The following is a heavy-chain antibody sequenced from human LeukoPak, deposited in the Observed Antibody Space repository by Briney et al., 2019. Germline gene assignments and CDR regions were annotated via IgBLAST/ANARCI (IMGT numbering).Heavy chain of an antibody. CDR1: GFTFSDYY. CDR2: ITSSGSAT. Sequence: GGSLRLSCAASGFTFSDYYMSWISQAPGKGPEWVSYITSSGSATYYEDSVKGRFTISRDNAKNVVYLQMNSLRVVDTAVYYCAPVAGIEVDLYVWGQGTTVTVSS. J-gene: IGHJ6*02. CDR3: APVAGIEVDLYV. V-gene: IGHV3-11*01. D-gene: IGHD6-19*01.